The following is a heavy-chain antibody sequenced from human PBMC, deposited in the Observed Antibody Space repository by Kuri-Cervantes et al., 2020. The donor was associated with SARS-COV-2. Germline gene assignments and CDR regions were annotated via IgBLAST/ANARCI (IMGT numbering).Heavy chain of an antibody. CDR3: ARSLYSSSYDY. CDR1: GGSISGHS. V-gene: IGHV2-70*11. J-gene: IGHJ4*02. CDR2: IDWDDDK. D-gene: IGHD6-6*01. Sequence: LRLSCTVSGGSISGHSWIWIRQPPGKALEWLARIDWDDDKYYSTSLKTRLTISKDTSKNQVVLTMTNMDPVDTATYYCARSLYSSSYDYWGQGTLVTVSS.